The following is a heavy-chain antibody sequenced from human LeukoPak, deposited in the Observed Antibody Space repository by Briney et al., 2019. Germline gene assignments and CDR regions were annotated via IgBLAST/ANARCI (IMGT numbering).Heavy chain of an antibody. CDR1: GFTSSSYW. V-gene: IGHV3-74*01. CDR2: INSDGSST. D-gene: IGHD3-16*01. J-gene: IGHJ4*02. Sequence: GGSLRLSCAASGFTSSSYWMHWVRQAPGKGLVWVSRINSDGSSTSYADSVKGRFTISRDNAKNTLYLQMNSLRAEDTAVYYCAREDAPEGDFDYWGQGTLVTVSS. CDR3: AREDAPEGDFDY.